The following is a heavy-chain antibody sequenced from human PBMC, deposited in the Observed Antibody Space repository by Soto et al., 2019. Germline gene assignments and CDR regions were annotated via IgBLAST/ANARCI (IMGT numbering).Heavy chain of an antibody. Sequence: ETLSLTCSVSGGSFSNTIYYWAWIRQPPGKGLEWIGSIYYNGNAFYNPSLKSRVTISVDSSKSQFSLKVTSVTAADTAVYYCARHMRAVASTLGYWGQGALVTVSS. CDR2: IYYNGNA. J-gene: IGHJ4*02. CDR3: ARHMRAVASTLGY. CDR1: GGSFSNTIYY. D-gene: IGHD6-19*01. V-gene: IGHV4-39*01.